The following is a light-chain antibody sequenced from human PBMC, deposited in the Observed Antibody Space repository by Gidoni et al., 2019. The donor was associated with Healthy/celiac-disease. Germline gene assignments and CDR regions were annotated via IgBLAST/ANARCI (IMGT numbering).Light chain of an antibody. Sequence: EIVLTQSPATLSLSPGERATLSCRASQSVSSYLAWYQQKPGQAPRLLIYDASNRATGIPARFSGSGSGTDLTLTISSLEPEDFAVYYCQQRSNWPFTFXPXTKVDIK. CDR3: QQRSNWPFT. V-gene: IGKV3-11*01. J-gene: IGKJ3*01. CDR1: QSVSSY. CDR2: DAS.